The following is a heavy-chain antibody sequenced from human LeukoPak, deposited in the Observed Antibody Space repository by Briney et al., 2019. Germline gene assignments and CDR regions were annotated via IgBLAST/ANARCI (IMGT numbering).Heavy chain of an antibody. J-gene: IGHJ4*02. CDR1: GGSISSGSYY. Sequence: SETLSLTCTVSGGSISSGSYYWSWIRQPAGKGLEWIGRIYTSGSTNYNPSLKSRVTISVDTSKNQFSLKLSSVTAADTAVYYCARGDSNYDSFDYWGQGTLVTVSS. CDR2: IYTSGST. CDR3: ARGDSNYDSFDY. D-gene: IGHD4-11*01. V-gene: IGHV4-61*02.